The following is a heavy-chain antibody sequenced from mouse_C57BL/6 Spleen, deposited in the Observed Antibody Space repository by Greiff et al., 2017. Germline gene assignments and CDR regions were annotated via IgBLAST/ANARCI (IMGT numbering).Heavy chain of an antibody. D-gene: IGHD1-1*01. CDR3: ARNYGSSLYFDV. CDR1: GYSITSGYY. V-gene: IGHV3-6*01. CDR2: ICYDGSN. Sequence: DVKLQESGPGLVKPSQSLSLTCSVTGYSITSGYYWNWIRQFPGNKLEWMGYICYDGSNNYNPTLKNRISITRDTSKNQFFLKLNSVTTEDTATYYCARNYGSSLYFDVWGTGTTVTVSS. J-gene: IGHJ1*03.